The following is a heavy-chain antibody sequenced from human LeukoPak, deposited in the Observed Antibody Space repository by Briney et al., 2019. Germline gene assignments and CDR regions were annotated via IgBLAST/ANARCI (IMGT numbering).Heavy chain of an antibody. CDR2: IIWKGGST. CDR1: AFTVDDYG. V-gene: IGHV3-20*01. D-gene: IGHD1-14*01. Sequence: GGSLRLSCAAAAFTVDDYGMSWVRQAPGKGLEWVSGIIWKGGSTGYADSVTGRFTISRDNAKNSLYLQMNSLRVEDTALYHCARAQGAGLSSPFDYWSQRTLVTVSS. CDR3: ARAQGAGLSSPFDY. J-gene: IGHJ4*02.